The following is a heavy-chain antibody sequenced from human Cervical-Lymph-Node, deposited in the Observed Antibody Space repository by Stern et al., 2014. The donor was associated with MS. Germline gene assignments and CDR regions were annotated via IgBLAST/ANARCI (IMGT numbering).Heavy chain of an antibody. CDR2: FDPDDAET. V-gene: IGHV1-24*01. CDR3: VRYGDYVDAFDM. CDR1: GYSLTDLS. Sequence: VQLVESGAEVKKPGASVKVSCKVSGYSLTDLSMHWVRQPPGNGLEWMGGFDPDDAETIYAQQFQGRLTMTEDTSADTAYMELSSLRSEDTAVYYCVRYGDYVDAFDMWGQGTMVTVS. J-gene: IGHJ3*02. D-gene: IGHD4-17*01.